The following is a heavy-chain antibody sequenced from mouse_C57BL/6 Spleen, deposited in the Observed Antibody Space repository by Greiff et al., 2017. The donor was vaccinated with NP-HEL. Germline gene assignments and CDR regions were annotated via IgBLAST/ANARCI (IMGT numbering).Heavy chain of an antibody. J-gene: IGHJ2*01. Sequence: QVQLQQSGAELVKPGASVKISCKASGYAFSSYWMNWVKQRPGKGLEWIGQIYPGDGDTNYNGKFKGKATLTADKASSTAYMQRSSRTSEDSAVYVCARGNYYSNYVHYDYWGQGTTLTVSS. CDR1: GYAFSSYW. CDR2: IYPGDGDT. V-gene: IGHV1-80*01. CDR3: ARGNYYSNYVHYDY. D-gene: IGHD2-5*01.